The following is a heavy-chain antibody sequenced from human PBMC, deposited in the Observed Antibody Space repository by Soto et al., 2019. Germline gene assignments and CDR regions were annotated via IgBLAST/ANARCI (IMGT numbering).Heavy chain of an antibody. J-gene: IGHJ6*02. CDR2: MNPNSGNT. CDR3: ASAGYCTNGVCYITGDYYYYGMDV. CDR1: GYTFTRSG. D-gene: IGHD2-8*01. Sequence: ASVKVSCKASGYTFTRSGISWVRQATGQGLEWMGWMNPNSGNTGYAQKFQGRVTMTRNTSISTAYMELSSLRSEDTAVYYCASAGYCTNGVCYITGDYYYYGMDVWGQGTTVTVSS. V-gene: IGHV1-8*01.